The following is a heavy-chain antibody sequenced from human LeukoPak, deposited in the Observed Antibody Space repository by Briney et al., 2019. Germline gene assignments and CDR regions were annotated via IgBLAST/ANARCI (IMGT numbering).Heavy chain of an antibody. CDR1: GLPFSSFA. V-gene: IGHV3-23*01. CDR2: IRGSGTT. CDR3: ANRAINTGTYYIFAY. Sequence: GESLRLSCSVSGLPFSSFAMSWVRQAPGMGVEWVSSIRGSGTTFYADSVKGRFTISRDDSKNTVYRQLSRLRAGDRAIYNCANRAINTGTYYIFAYGGQGTLVTVPP. J-gene: IGHJ4*02. D-gene: IGHD1-26*01.